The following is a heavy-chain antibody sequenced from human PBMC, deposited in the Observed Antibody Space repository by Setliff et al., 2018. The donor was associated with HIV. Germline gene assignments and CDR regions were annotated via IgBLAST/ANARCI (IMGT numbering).Heavy chain of an antibody. J-gene: IGHJ5*02. CDR2: IYYSGST. CDR3: ATYADRESNRFDP. D-gene: IGHD3-10*01. Sequence: PSETLSLTCAVYGSSFSSSNYYWGWIRQPPGKGLGWIGSIYYSGSTYYNPSLKSRVTISVDTSKNQFSLKLSSVTAADTAVYYCATYADRESNRFDPWGQGILVTVSS. V-gene: IGHV4-39*07. CDR1: GSSFSSSNYY.